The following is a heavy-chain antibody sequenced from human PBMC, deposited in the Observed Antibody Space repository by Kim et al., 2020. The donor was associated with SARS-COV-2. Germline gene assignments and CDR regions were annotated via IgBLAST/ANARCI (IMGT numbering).Heavy chain of an antibody. J-gene: IGHJ6*02. CDR3: AKEYYYGSGESYYYGMDV. Sequence: KGRFTISRDNSKNTLYLQMNSLRAEDTAVYYCAKEYYYGSGESYYYGMDVWGQGTTVTVSS. D-gene: IGHD3-10*01. V-gene: IGHV3-30*02.